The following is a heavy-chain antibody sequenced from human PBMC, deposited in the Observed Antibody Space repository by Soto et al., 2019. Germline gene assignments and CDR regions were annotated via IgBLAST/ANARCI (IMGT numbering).Heavy chain of an antibody. V-gene: IGHV4-31*03. CDR1: GGSISRGGFY. CDR3: ERGRSSTSPYPIGY. CDR2: IYYSGST. Sequence: QVQLQESGPGLVKPSQTLSLTCTVSGGSISRGGFYWSWIRQHPGKGLEWIGYIYYSGSTYYIPSLKSRVTISVDTSKNQCSLKLSALTAAYTDVYYCERGRSSTSPYPIGYWGQGTLVTVSS. D-gene: IGHD2-2*01. J-gene: IGHJ4*02.